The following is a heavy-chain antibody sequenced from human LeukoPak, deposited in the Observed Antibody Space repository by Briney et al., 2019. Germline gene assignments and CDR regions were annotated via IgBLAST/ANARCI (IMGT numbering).Heavy chain of an antibody. CDR2: ISSSGGNI. CDR3: ARRRDYFDY. J-gene: IGHJ4*02. CDR1: GFDLSDYY. V-gene: IGHV3-11*01. Sequence: GGSLRLSCVVSGFDLSDYYMSWIRQAPGKGLEWISYISSSGGNIYFADSVKGRFTMSKDNARGSLYLQMNSLRADDTAIYYCARRRDYFDYWGQGTLVTVSS.